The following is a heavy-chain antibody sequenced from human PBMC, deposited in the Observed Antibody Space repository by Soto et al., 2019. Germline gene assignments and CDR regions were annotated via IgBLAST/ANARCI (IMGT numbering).Heavy chain of an antibody. CDR2: ISYSSATI. D-gene: IGHD5-18*01. Sequence: PGGSLRLSCAASGFTFSNYGINWVRQAPGRGLEWISFISYSSATIHYADSVRGRFTISRDNANNSLHLEMSSLRDEDTAVYFCARDSSKYTYGSFYFDYWGQGTLVTV. J-gene: IGHJ4*02. V-gene: IGHV3-48*02. CDR1: GFTFSNYG. CDR3: ARDSSKYTYGSFYFDY.